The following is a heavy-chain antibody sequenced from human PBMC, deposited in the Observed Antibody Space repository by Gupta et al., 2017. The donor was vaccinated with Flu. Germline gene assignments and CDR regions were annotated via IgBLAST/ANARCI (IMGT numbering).Heavy chain of an antibody. CDR3: ARVKDCSSTSCYSRYYYGMDV. CDR1: GGSISSGGYY. J-gene: IGHJ6*02. Sequence: QVQLQESGPGLVKPSQTLSLTCTVSGGSISSGGYYWSWIRPHPGKGLEWIGYIYYSGSTYYNPSLKSRVTISVDTSKNQFSLKLSSVTAADTAVYYCARVKDCSSTSCYSRYYYGMDVWGQGTTVTVSS. D-gene: IGHD2-2*01. CDR2: IYYSGST. V-gene: IGHV4-31*03.